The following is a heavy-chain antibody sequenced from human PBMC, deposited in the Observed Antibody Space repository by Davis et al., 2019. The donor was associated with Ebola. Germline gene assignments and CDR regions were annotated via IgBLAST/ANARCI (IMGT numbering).Heavy chain of an antibody. CDR2: IYYSGTT. CDR1: GGSFSGYY. J-gene: IGHJ4*02. CDR3: ARTRGVPSDFPGSGHFDT. Sequence: MPSETLSLTCAVYGGSFSGYYWHWIRQHPGKGLEWIGHIYYSGTTYYNPSLQSRVTMSVDTAKRQFFLRMKSVTTEDTAVYFCARTRGVPSDFPGSGHFDTWGRGTLVIVSS. V-gene: IGHV4-34*10. D-gene: IGHD3-10*01.